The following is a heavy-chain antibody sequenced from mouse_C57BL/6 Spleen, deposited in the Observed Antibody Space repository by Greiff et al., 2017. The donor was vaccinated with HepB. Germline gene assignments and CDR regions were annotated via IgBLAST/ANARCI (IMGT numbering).Heavy chain of an antibody. CDR2: IYPGDGDT. J-gene: IGHJ1*03. V-gene: IGHV1-80*01. Sequence: VKLVESGAELVKPGASVKISCKASGYAFSSYWMNWVKQRPGKGLEWIGQIYPGDGDTNYNGKFKGKATLTADKSSSTAYMQLSSLTSEDSAVYFGARSPIYYDYDRYVDVWGTGTTVTVSS. CDR3: ARSPIYYDYDRYVDV. CDR1: GYAFSSYW. D-gene: IGHD2-4*01.